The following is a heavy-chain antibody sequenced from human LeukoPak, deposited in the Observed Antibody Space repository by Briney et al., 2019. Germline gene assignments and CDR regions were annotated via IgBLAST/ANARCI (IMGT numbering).Heavy chain of an antibody. CDR2: INPNSGGT. Sequence: ASVKVSCKASGYSFTGYYIHWVRQAPGQGLEWMGWINPNSGGTNYAQKFQGRVTMTRDTSISTAYMELTRLSSDDTALYYCARETEMSASLDYWDQGSLVTVSS. J-gene: IGHJ4*02. D-gene: IGHD5-24*01. CDR3: ARETEMSASLDY. CDR1: GYSFTGYY. V-gene: IGHV1-2*02.